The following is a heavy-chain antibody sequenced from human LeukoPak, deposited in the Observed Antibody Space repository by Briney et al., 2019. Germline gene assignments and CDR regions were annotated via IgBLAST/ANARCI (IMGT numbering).Heavy chain of an antibody. CDR2: INPSGSYT. D-gene: IGHD3-9*01. CDR1: GFTFTSYY. Sequence: ASVKVSCKASGFTFTSYYMHWVRQAPGQGLEWMGIINPSGSYTSYAQKFQGRVTMTRDTSTSTAYMELRSLRSDDTAVYYCARDRGNYDILTGYYSRKTYYFDYWGQGTLVTVSS. CDR3: ARDRGNYDILTGYYSRKTYYFDY. V-gene: IGHV1-46*01. J-gene: IGHJ4*02.